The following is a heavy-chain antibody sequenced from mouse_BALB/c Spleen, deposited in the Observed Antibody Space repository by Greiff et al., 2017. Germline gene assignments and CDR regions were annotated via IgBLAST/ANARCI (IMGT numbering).Heavy chain of an antibody. CDR2: IDPETGGT. CDR1: GYTFTDYE. Sequence: QVQLKQSGAELVRPGASVTLSCKASGYTFTDYEMHWVKQTPVHGLEWIGAIDPETGGTAYNQKFKGKATLTADKSSSTAYMELRGLTSEDSAVYYCLRRRYAMDYWGQGTSVTVSS. CDR3: LRRRYAMDY. J-gene: IGHJ4*01. D-gene: IGHD2-12*01. V-gene: IGHV1-15*01.